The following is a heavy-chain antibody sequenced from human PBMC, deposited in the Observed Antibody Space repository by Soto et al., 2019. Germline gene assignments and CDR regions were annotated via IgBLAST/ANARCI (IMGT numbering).Heavy chain of an antibody. D-gene: IGHD3-10*01. CDR2: IYYSGST. J-gene: IGHJ5*02. CDR1: GGSISSYY. V-gene: IGHV4-59*01. Sequence: SSETLSLTCTVPGGSISSYYWSWIRQPPGKGLEWIGYIYYSGSTNYNPSLKSRVTISVDTSKNQFSLKLSSVTAADTAVYYCARDMAISWFDPWGQGTLVTVSS. CDR3: ARDMAISWFDP.